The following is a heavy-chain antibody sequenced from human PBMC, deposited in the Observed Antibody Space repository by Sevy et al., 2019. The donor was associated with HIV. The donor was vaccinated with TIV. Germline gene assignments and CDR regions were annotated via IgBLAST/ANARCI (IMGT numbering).Heavy chain of an antibody. Sequence: SETLSLTCTVSGGSISSGDYYWSWIRQHPGKGLEWIGYIYYSGSTYYNPSLKSRVTISVDTSKNQFSLKLSSVTAADTAVYYCASSITIFGVVYWGQGTLVTVSS. CDR1: GGSISSGDYY. CDR3: ASSITIFGVVY. D-gene: IGHD3-3*01. J-gene: IGHJ4*02. V-gene: IGHV4-31*03. CDR2: IYYSGST.